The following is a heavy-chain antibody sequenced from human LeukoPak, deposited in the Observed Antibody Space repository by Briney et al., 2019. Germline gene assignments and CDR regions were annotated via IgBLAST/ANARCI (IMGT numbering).Heavy chain of an antibody. CDR2: INHSGST. CDR1: GGSFSGYY. Sequence: KPSETLSLTCAVYGGSFSGYYWSWIRQPPGKGLEWIGEINHSGSTNYNPSLKSRVTISVDTSKNQFSLKLSSVTAADTAVYYCARGTTVTTLGYWGQGTLVTVSS. D-gene: IGHD4-17*01. V-gene: IGHV4-34*01. CDR3: ARGTTVTTLGY. J-gene: IGHJ4*02.